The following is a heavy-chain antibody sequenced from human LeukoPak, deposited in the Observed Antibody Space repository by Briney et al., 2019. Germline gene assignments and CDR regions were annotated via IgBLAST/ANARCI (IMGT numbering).Heavy chain of an antibody. CDR1: GGSFSGYY. J-gene: IGHJ6*03. Sequence: SETLSLTCAVYGGSFSGYYWSWIRQPPGKGLEWIGEINHSGSTNYNPSLKSRVTISVDTSKNQFSLKLSSVTAADTAVYYCARGLDYYDFWSVRSYYYYMDVWGKGTTVTVSS. CDR2: INHSGST. D-gene: IGHD3-3*01. CDR3: ARGLDYYDFWSVRSYYYYMDV. V-gene: IGHV4-34*01.